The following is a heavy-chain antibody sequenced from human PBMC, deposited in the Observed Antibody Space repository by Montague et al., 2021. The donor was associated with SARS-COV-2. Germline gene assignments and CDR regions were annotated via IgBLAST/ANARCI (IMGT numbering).Heavy chain of an antibody. CDR3: ARLESTRGVIIRGAFHI. CDR1: GDSINNSRYY. D-gene: IGHD3-10*01. J-gene: IGHJ3*02. V-gene: IGHV4-39*01. Sequence: SETLSLTCSVSGDSINNSRYYWGWIRQPPGKGLEWIGTIYYSGSAYYNPSLKSRVTISVATSKDQFSLKLNSVTATDTAVYYGARLESTRGVIIRGAFHIWGQGTKVTVSS. CDR2: IYYSGSA.